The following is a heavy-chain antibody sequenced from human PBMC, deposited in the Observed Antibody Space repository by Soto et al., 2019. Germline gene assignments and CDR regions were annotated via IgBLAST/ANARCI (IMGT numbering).Heavy chain of an antibody. CDR2: ISPGDNP. Sequence: PSETLSLTCTVSGDSISSSRYSWVWIRQPPGKGLEWIGTISPGDNPYYRPSLQSRLTISVDTSQNQFSLKLSSVTAADTAVYYCARHKEKYSRGTYYYYYYMDVWGKGTTVTVSS. CDR1: GDSISSSRYS. J-gene: IGHJ6*03. V-gene: IGHV4-39*01. CDR3: ARHKEKYSRGTYYYYYYMDV. D-gene: IGHD6-6*01.